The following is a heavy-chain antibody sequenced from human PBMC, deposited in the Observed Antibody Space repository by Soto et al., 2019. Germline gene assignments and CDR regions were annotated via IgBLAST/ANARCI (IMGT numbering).Heavy chain of an antibody. V-gene: IGHV3-33*01. D-gene: IGHD2-21*02. CDR1: GFTFSSYV. J-gene: IGHJ4*02. Sequence: GGSLRLSCAASGFTFSSYVMPWVRQAPGKGLEWVAVIWYDGINKYYADSVKGRFTISRDNSKNTLYLQMNSLRAEDTAVYYCARDSYTYCGGDCYHDYWGQGTLVTVSS. CDR2: IWYDGINK. CDR3: ARDSYTYCGGDCYHDY.